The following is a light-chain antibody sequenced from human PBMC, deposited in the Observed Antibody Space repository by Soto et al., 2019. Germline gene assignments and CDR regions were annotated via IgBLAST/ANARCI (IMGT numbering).Light chain of an antibody. CDR2: KAS. Sequence: DIKLTQSPSTLSASVGDRVTITCRASQSINSWLAWYQQKPGKAPKLLVYKASSLESGVPSRFSGSGSGTEFTLTISTLQPDDFATYYCQQYEAYPLTFGGGTKVEI. CDR3: QQYEAYPLT. V-gene: IGKV1-5*03. CDR1: QSINSW. J-gene: IGKJ4*01.